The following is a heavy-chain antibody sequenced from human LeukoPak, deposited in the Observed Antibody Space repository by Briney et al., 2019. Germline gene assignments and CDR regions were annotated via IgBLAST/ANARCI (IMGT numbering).Heavy chain of an antibody. V-gene: IGHV1-69*04. J-gene: IGHJ4*02. D-gene: IGHD6-19*01. CDR1: GGSFSNFV. Sequence: GASVKVSCKASGGSFSNFVITWVRQAPGQGLEWMGRIIPVLGVSNFAQKFQGRVTITRDTSACTAYMELSSLRSEDTAVYYCARETQGWYGLPHSDYWGQGTLVTVSS. CDR3: ARETQGWYGLPHSDY. CDR2: IIPVLGVS.